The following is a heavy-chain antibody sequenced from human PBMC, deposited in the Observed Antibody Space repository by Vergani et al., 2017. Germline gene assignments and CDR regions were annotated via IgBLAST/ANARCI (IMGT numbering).Heavy chain of an antibody. Sequence: EVQLLESGGGLVQPGGSLRLSCAASGFTFSSYAMSWVRQAPGKGLEWVSSISSSSSYIYYADSVKGRFTISRDNAKNSLYLQMNSLRAEDTAVYYCARDTRIAARRDFDYWGQGTLVTVSS. J-gene: IGHJ4*02. CDR1: GFTFSSYA. V-gene: IGHV3-21*01. CDR2: ISSSSSYI. D-gene: IGHD6-6*01. CDR3: ARDTRIAARRDFDY.